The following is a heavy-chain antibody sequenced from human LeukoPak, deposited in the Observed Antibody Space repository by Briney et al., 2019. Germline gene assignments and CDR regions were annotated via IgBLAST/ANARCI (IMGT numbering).Heavy chain of an antibody. V-gene: IGHV4-38-2*02. Sequence: SETLSLTCTVSGYSISSGYYWGWIRQPPGKGLEWIGSIYHSGSTYYNPSLKSRVTISVDTSKNQFSLKPSSVTAADTAVYYCARTVAGTYFYYYGMDVWGQETTVTVSS. CDR2: IYHSGST. D-gene: IGHD6-19*01. CDR1: GYSISSGYY. CDR3: ARTVAGTYFYYYGMDV. J-gene: IGHJ6*02.